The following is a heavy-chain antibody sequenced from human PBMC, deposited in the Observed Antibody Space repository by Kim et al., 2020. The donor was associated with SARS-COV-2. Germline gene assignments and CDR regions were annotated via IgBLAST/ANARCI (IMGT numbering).Heavy chain of an antibody. V-gene: IGHV4-39*01. CDR3: ARAIKMVRGVNRPFDY. D-gene: IGHD3-10*01. J-gene: IGHJ4*02. Sequence: PSLKSRVTISVDTSKNQFSLKLGSVTAADTAVYYGARAIKMVRGVNRPFDYWGQGTLVTVSS.